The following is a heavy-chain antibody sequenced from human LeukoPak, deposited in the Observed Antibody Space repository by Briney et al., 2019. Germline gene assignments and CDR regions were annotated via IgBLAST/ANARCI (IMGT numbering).Heavy chain of an antibody. J-gene: IGHJ4*02. Sequence: PVGSPRLSCAASGFTFSSYSMNWVRQAPGKGLEWVSSISSSSSYIYYADSVKGRFTITRDNAKNSLYLQMNSLRAEDTAVYYCARDRAAGGYWGQGTLVTLSS. D-gene: IGHD6-13*01. CDR3: ARDRAAGGY. CDR1: GFTFSSYS. CDR2: ISSSSSYI. V-gene: IGHV3-21*01.